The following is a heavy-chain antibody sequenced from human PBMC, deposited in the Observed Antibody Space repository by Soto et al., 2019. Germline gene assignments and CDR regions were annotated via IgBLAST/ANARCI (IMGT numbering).Heavy chain of an antibody. D-gene: IGHD3-22*01. CDR1: GYTLTELS. Sequence: GASVKVSCKGSGYTLTELSMHWVRQAPGKGLEWMGGFDPEDGETIYAQKFQGRVTMTEDTSTDTAYMELSSLRSEDTAVYYCAXRFRDYYDSSGYQYFDYWGQGTLVTVSS. V-gene: IGHV1-24*01. CDR2: FDPEDGET. J-gene: IGHJ4*02. CDR3: AXRFRDYYDSSGYQYFDY.